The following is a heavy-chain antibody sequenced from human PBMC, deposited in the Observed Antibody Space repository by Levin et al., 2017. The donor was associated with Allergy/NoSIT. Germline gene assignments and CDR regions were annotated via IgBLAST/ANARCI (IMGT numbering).Heavy chain of an antibody. Sequence: KISCKASGGTFSSYAISWVRQAPGQGLEWMGGIIPIFGTANYAQKFQGRVTITADESTSTAYMELSSLRSEDTAVYYCARDVVGATRSYFDYWGQGTLVTVSS. CDR2: IIPIFGTA. V-gene: IGHV1-69*01. J-gene: IGHJ4*02. CDR1: GGTFSSYA. D-gene: IGHD1-26*01. CDR3: ARDVVGATRSYFDY.